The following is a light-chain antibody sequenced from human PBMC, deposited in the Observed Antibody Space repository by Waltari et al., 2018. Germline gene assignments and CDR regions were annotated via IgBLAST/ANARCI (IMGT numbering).Light chain of an antibody. Sequence: AIRMTQSPSSLSASTGDRVTITCRASQGISSYLAWYQQKPGKAPKLLIYAACTLQSGVPSRFSGSGSGTDFTLTISFLQSEDFATYYCQQYYSYPPLTFGGGTKVEIK. CDR1: QGISSY. V-gene: IGKV1-8*01. CDR2: AAC. J-gene: IGKJ4*01. CDR3: QQYYSYPPLT.